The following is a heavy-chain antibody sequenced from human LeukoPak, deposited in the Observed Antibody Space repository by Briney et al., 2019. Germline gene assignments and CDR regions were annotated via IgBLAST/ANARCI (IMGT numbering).Heavy chain of an antibody. CDR1: GYTFTIYG. D-gene: IGHD2-15*01. V-gene: IGHV1-18*01. Sequence: ASVKVSCKTSGYTFTIYGISWVRQAPGQGLEWMGLISAYGNTNYAKNPQGRVTMTTDTSTSTAYMERRSLRSDDTAVYYCARGIIGYYFDYWGQGTLVTVSS. J-gene: IGHJ4*02. CDR2: ISAYGNT. CDR3: ARGIIGYYFDY.